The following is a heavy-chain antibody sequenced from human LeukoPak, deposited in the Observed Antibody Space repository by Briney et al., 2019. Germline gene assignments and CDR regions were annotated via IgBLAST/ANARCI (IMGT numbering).Heavy chain of an antibody. V-gene: IGHV1-46*01. CDR1: GYTFTNYY. Sequence: ASVKVSCKASGYTFTNYYMHWVRQAPGQGLEWMGIINPSGGSTSYAQKFQGRVTMTEDTSTDTAYMELSSLRSEDTAVYYCATPGSGWYVHYYGMDVWGQGTTVTVSS. CDR3: ATPGSGWYVHYYGMDV. CDR2: INPSGGST. J-gene: IGHJ6*02. D-gene: IGHD6-19*01.